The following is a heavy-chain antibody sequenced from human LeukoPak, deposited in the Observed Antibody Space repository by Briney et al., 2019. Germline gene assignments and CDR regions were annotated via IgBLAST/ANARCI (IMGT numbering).Heavy chain of an antibody. V-gene: IGHV3-21*01. CDR1: GFTFSSYS. J-gene: IGHJ3*02. D-gene: IGHD2-21*01. CDR3: ASRDIVVVPFGAFDI. Sequence: GGSLRLSCAASGFTFSSYSMNWVRQAPGKGLEWVSSISSSSSYIYYADSVKGRFTISRDNAKNSLYLQMNSLRAEDTAVYYCASRDIVVVPFGAFDIWGQGTMVTVSS. CDR2: ISSSSSYI.